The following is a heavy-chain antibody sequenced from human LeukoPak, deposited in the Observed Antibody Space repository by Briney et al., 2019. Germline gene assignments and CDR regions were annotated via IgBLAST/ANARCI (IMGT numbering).Heavy chain of an antibody. D-gene: IGHD1-26*01. CDR2: ISGSGGST. CDR1: GFTFSSYA. CDR3: AKVMWELLDFDY. V-gene: IGHV3-23*01. Sequence: GGSLRLSCAASGFTFSSYAMSWVHQAPGKGLEWVSAISGSGGSTYYADSVKGRFTISRDNSKNTLYLQMNSLRAEDTAVYYCAKVMWELLDFDYWGQGTLVTVSS. J-gene: IGHJ4*02.